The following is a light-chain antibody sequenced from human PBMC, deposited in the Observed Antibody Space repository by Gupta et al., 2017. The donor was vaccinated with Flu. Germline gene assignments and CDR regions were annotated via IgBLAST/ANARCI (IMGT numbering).Light chain of an antibody. CDR2: GAS. V-gene: IGKV3-15*01. Sequence: EIVMTQSPATLSVSPGERATLSCRASQSVSSNLAWYQQKPGQAPRLLIYGASTRATGFPARFSGSGSGTEFTLTISSRQSEDFAVYYCQHENNCPMTFGQGTKVEIK. CDR1: QSVSSN. J-gene: IGKJ1*01. CDR3: QHENNCPMT.